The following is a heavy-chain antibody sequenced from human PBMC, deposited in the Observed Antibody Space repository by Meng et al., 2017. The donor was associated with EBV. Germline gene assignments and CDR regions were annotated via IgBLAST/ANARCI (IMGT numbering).Heavy chain of an antibody. J-gene: IGHJ4*02. CDR3: TTDEGGSRF. CDR1: EFTFTSAW. CDR2: IRSQVDGRTA. Sequence: EVQLVESGGGLVKPGESLKLSCAASEFTFTSAWMNWVRQAPGKGLEWVGRIRSQVDGRTADYSAPVKGRFTTSRDDSKHTLYLQMNSLKIEDSAVYYCTTDEGGSRFWGQGTLVTVSS. D-gene: IGHD1-26*01. V-gene: IGHV3-15*01.